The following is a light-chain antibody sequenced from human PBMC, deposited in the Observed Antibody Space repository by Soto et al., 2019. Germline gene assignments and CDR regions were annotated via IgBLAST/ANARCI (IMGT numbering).Light chain of an antibody. J-gene: IGKJ2*01. V-gene: IGKV3-15*01. CDR3: QQGQNWPLT. CDR1: QSINSE. Sequence: EIVMTQSPATLSLSPGERAALSCRASQSINSELAWYQQKPGQHPRLLLYGASNRATGVPARFTGSESGSEFNLTISGLQSEDFAVYYCQQGQNWPLTFGQGTRMEI. CDR2: GAS.